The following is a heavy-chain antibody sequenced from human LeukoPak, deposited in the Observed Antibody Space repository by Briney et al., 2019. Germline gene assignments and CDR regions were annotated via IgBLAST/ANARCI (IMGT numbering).Heavy chain of an antibody. CDR3: ARSARLMKGVVEVTALDD. J-gene: IGHJ4*02. Sequence: GGSLRLSCAASGFTFSSYSMNWVRQAPGKGLEWVSYISSSSRTIYYADSVKGRFTISRDNAKNSVYLEMNSLRAGDTAVYYCARSARLMKGVVEVTALDDWGQGTLVTVSS. D-gene: IGHD3-3*01. V-gene: IGHV3-48*01. CDR2: ISSSSRTI. CDR1: GFTFSSYS.